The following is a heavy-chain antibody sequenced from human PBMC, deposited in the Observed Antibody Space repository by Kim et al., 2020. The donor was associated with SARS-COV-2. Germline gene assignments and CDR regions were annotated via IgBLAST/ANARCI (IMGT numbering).Heavy chain of an antibody. J-gene: IGHJ3*02. CDR1: GFTFSNYW. CDR2: INNDGSAI. V-gene: IGHV3-74*01. Sequence: GGSLRLSCAASGFTFSNYWMHWVRQAPGKGLVWVSRINNDGSAINYADSVRGRFTISRDDAKNTLYLQMNSLRAEDTAVYFCARDLYGXNLNXXXXIWG. CDR3: ARDLYGXNLNXXXXI. D-gene: IGHD4-17*01.